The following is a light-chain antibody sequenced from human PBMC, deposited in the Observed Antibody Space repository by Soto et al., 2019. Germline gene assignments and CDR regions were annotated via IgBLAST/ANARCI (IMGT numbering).Light chain of an antibody. V-gene: IGKV3-15*01. Sequence: EILMTQSPATLSVSPGGRATLSCMASQSISDTLAWYQQKPGQAPRLLIHGASTRAPGFPARFSGSGAGTDFTLTISSLQSEDFAVYYCQQYDNWPWTFGQGTKVDIK. CDR1: QSISDT. J-gene: IGKJ1*01. CDR3: QQYDNWPWT. CDR2: GAS.